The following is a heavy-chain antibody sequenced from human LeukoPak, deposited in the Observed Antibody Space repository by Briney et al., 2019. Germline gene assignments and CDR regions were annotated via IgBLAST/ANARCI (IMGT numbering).Heavy chain of an antibody. D-gene: IGHD3-9*01. CDR2: ITGSGDTT. J-gene: IGHJ4*02. CDR3: AKWGDYDILTGYYVPDF. V-gene: IGHV3-23*01. CDR1: GFIFSNYA. Sequence: PGGYLRLSCVASGFIFSNYAMSWVRQAPGKGLEWVSAITGSGDTTYYADSVKGRFTISRDNSKNTLYVEMNTLRAEDTAVYYCAKWGDYDILTGYYVPDFWGQGTLVTVSS.